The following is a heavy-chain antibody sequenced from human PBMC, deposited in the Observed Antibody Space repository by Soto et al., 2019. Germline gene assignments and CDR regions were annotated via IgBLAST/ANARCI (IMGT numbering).Heavy chain of an antibody. CDR3: AKSNLVVRLFYFDV. D-gene: IGHD3-10*01. J-gene: IGHJ4*02. CDR2: ISGSGVTT. V-gene: IGHV3-23*01. CDR1: GFAFSSYA. Sequence: EVQLLESGGGLVQPGGSLRLSCAASGFAFSSYAMSWVRQIPGKGLEWVSAISGSGVTTFYADSVKGRFSISRDNSKNMLHLQMNSLRAEDTAVYYCAKSNLVVRLFYFDVWGPGTQVTVSS.